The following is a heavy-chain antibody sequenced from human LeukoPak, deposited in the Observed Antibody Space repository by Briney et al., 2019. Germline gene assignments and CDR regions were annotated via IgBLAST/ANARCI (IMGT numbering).Heavy chain of an antibody. Sequence: PSETLSLTCTVSGGSISSYYWSWIRQPAGKGLKWIGRIYTSGSTNYNPSLKSRVTMSVDTSKNQFSLKLNSVTAADTAVYYCARESSGSYGFDYWGQGTLVTVSS. J-gene: IGHJ4*02. CDR1: GGSISSYY. V-gene: IGHV4-4*07. CDR3: ARESSGSYGFDY. D-gene: IGHD3-10*01. CDR2: IYTSGST.